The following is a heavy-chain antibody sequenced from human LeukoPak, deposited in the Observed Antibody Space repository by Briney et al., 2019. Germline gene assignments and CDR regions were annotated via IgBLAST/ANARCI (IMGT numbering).Heavy chain of an antibody. CDR3: AIPGGLITMVRGPYYYMDV. CDR1: GYTFTGYY. CDR2: INPNSGGT. Sequence: ASVMVSCKASGYTFTGYYMHWVRQAPGQGLEWMGWINPNSGGTNYAQKFQGRVTMTRDTSISTAYMELSRLRSDDTAVYYCAIPGGLITMVRGPYYYMDVWGKGTTVTVSS. D-gene: IGHD3-10*01. J-gene: IGHJ6*03. V-gene: IGHV1-2*02.